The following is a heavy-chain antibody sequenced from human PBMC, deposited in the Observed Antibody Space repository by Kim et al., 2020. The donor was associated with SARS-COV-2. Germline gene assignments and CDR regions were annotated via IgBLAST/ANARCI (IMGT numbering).Heavy chain of an antibody. V-gene: IGHV4-39*01. D-gene: IGHD6-13*01. Sequence: SETLSLTCTVSGGSISSSSYYWGWIRQPPGKGLEWIGSIYYSGSTYYNPSLKSRVTISVDTSKNQFSLKLSSVTAADTAVYYCARRCLQGGGSWYISHWFDPWGQGTLVTVSS. CDR1: GGSISSSSYY. CDR3: ARRCLQGGGSWYISHWFDP. J-gene: IGHJ5*02. CDR2: IYYSGST.